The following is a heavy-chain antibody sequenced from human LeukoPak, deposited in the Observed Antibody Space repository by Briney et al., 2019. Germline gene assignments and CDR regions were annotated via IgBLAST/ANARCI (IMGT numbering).Heavy chain of an antibody. Sequence: TSETLSLTCTVSGGSISSYYWSWIRRPPGKGLEWIGYIYYSGSTNYNPSLKSRVTISVDTSKNQFSLKLSSVTAADTAVYYCASARPGDLYYYYYMDVWGKGTTVTVSS. CDR2: IYYSGST. V-gene: IGHV4-59*01. CDR3: ASARPGDLYYYYYMDV. CDR1: GGSISSYY. J-gene: IGHJ6*03.